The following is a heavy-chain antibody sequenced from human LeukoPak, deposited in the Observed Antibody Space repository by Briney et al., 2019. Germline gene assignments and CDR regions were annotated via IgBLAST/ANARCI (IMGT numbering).Heavy chain of an antibody. CDR2: INPSGGST. CDR1: GYTFTSYY. Sequence: ASVKVSCKASGYTFTSYYMHWARQAPGPGLEWMGIINPSGGSTSYAQKFQGRVTMTRDTSTSTAYMELSSLRSEDTAVYYCATGLGNWYFDLWGRGTLVTVSS. CDR3: ATGLGNWYFDL. J-gene: IGHJ2*01. D-gene: IGHD3-16*01. V-gene: IGHV1-46*03.